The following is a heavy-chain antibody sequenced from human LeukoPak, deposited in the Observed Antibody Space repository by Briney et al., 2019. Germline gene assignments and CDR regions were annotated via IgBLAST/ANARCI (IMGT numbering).Heavy chain of an antibody. V-gene: IGHV3-53*01. J-gene: IGHJ4*02. Sequence: GGSLRLSCAASGFTVSSTYVSWVRQAPGKGLEWVSVIYKGGNTYYIDAVKGRFTISRDTSKNTLYLQMNSLRAEDTAVYYCASRRCSGGGCYFAGADPFDYWGQGTLVTVSS. CDR3: ASRRCSGGGCYFAGADPFDY. CDR1: GFTVSSTY. D-gene: IGHD2-15*01. CDR2: IYKGGNT.